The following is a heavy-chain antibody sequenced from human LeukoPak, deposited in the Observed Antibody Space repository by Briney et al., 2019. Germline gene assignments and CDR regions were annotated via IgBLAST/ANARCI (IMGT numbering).Heavy chain of an antibody. CDR2: ISNDGNDK. J-gene: IGHJ3*02. CDR1: GFTLGSYA. D-gene: IGHD3-22*01. CDR3: ARDEYYGSSGSDAFDI. V-gene: IGHV3-30-3*01. Sequence: GRSLRLSCATSGFTLGSYAMHWVRQAPGKGLEWVAVISNDGNDKYHADSVKGRFTISRDNPKNTLYLQMNSLRAEDTAVYYCARDEYYGSSGSDAFDIWGQGTMVTVSS.